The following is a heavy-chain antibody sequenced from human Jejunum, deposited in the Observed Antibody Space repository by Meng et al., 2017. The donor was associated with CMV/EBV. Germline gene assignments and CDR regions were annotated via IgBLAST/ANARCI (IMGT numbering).Heavy chain of an antibody. Sequence: SGDYWGWIRKPRGKGLEWIGSIYHSGSTYYNPSLKSRVTISVDTSKNQFSLKLSSVTAADTAVYYCARASYCSGGSCYSNYGMDVWGQGTTVTVSS. CDR2: IYHSGST. J-gene: IGHJ6*02. CDR1: SGDY. D-gene: IGHD2-15*01. V-gene: IGHV4-38-2*02. CDR3: ARASYCSGGSCYSNYGMDV.